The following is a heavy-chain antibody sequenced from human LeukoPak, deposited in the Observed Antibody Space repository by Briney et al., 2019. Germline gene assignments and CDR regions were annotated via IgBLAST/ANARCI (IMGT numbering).Heavy chain of an antibody. CDR1: GFTLSNHW. V-gene: IGHV3-7*03. Sequence: GGSLRLSCAASGFTLSNHWMTWVRQVPGREPEWVANVNRDGSETYYLDSVKGRFTISKDNAKNSLYLQMNSLRAEDTALYHCARNNGMDVWGQGTTVIVSS. CDR2: VNRDGSET. J-gene: IGHJ6*02. CDR3: ARNNGMDV.